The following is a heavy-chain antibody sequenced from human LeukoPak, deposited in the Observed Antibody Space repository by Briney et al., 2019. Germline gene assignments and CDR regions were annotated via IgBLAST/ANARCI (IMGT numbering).Heavy chain of an antibody. CDR2: IKRRIAGATT. Sequence: PGGSLSLSSVLSGCTLNNAWMNWVRPAPGRGREWVGRIKRRIAGATTDYATPVKGRFTNSRDDSKNTLYLQMNRLKTEDTAVYSCTADTPMTTDDAFDIWDQGTMVTVSS. CDR1: GCTLNNAW. J-gene: IGHJ3*02. D-gene: IGHD4-17*01. V-gene: IGHV3-15*01. CDR3: TADTPMTTDDAFDI.